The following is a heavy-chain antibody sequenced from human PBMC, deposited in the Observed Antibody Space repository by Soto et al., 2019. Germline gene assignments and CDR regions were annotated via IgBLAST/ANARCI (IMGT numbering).Heavy chain of an antibody. V-gene: IGHV3-7*01. Sequence: PGGSLRLSCAASGFTFSSYWMSWVRQAPGKGLEWVANIKQDGSEKYYVDSVKGRFTISRDNAKNSLYLQMNSLRAEDTAVYYCARVSRLYCSSTSCYPLYYYYYMDVWGKGTTVTVPS. CDR2: IKQDGSEK. CDR3: ARVSRLYCSSTSCYPLYYYYYMDV. J-gene: IGHJ6*03. D-gene: IGHD2-2*01. CDR1: GFTFSSYW.